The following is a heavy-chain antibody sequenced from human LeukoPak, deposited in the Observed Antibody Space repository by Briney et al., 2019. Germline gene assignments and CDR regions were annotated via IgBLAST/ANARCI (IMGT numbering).Heavy chain of an antibody. Sequence: PGGSLRLSCAASEFTFRSYEMNWVRQAPGKGLEWISYISNSDTTIDYADSVKGRFTISRDNAKNSLYLQMNSLRVEDTAVYYCARGLVGYYAMDVWGQGTRSPSP. CDR2: ISNSDTTI. J-gene: IGHJ6*02. D-gene: IGHD3-10*01. V-gene: IGHV3-48*03. CDR1: EFTFRSYE. CDR3: ARGLVGYYAMDV.